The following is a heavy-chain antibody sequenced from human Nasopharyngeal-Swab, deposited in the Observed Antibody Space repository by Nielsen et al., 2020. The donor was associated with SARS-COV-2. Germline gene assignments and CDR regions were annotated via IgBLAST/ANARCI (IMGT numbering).Heavy chain of an antibody. V-gene: IGHV1-2*04. CDR2: INPNSGGT. J-gene: IGHJ3*02. CDR1: GYTFTGYY. Sequence: KVSCKASGYTFTGYYMHWVRQAPGQGLEWMGWINPNSGGTNYAQKFQGWVTMTRDTSISTAYMELSRLRSDDTAVYYCARVRYYYDSHGAFDIWGQGTMVTVSS. CDR3: ARVRYYYDSHGAFDI. D-gene: IGHD3-22*01.